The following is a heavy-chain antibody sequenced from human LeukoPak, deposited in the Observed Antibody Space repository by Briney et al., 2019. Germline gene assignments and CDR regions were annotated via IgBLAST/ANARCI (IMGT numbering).Heavy chain of an antibody. Sequence: PGGSLRLSCAASGFTVSSNYMSWVRQAPGKGLEWVSVIYSGGSTYYADSVKGRFTISRDNSKNTLYLQMNSLRAEDTAVYYCARMVDTPAWFDPWGQGTLVTVSS. V-gene: IGHV3-53*01. J-gene: IGHJ5*02. CDR1: GFTVSSNY. CDR2: IYSGGST. CDR3: ARMVDTPAWFDP. D-gene: IGHD5-18*01.